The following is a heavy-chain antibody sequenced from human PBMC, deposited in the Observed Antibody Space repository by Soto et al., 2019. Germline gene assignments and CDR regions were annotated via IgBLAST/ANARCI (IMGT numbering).Heavy chain of an antibody. J-gene: IGHJ3*02. Sequence: QLQLQESGPGLVKPSETLSLTCTVSGGSISSSSYYWGWIRQPPGKGLEWIGSIYYSGGTYYNPSLKSRVTISVDTSKNQFSLKLSSVTAADTAVYYCARQSDYGDYHAFDIWGQGTMVTVSS. CDR2: IYYSGGT. V-gene: IGHV4-39*01. D-gene: IGHD4-17*01. CDR3: ARQSDYGDYHAFDI. CDR1: GGSISSSSYY.